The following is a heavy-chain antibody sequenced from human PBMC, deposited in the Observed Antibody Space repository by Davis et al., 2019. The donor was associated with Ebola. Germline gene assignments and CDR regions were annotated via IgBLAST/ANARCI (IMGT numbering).Heavy chain of an antibody. CDR2: ISVYNGNT. CDR1: SYTFENSA. J-gene: IGHJ4*02. D-gene: IGHD2-2*01. V-gene: IGHV1-18*04. Sequence: ASVKVSCKASSYTFENSAIAWVRQAPGLGLEWVGWISVYNGNTNYAKNFQGRVTMTTDTSTNTAYMELRNLRSDDTAVYYCAREDIIVVPAPLDYWGQGTQVAVSS. CDR3: AREDIIVVPAPLDY.